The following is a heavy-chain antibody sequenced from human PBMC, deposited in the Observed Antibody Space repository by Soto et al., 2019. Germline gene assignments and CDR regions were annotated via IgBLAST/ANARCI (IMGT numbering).Heavy chain of an antibody. CDR1: GYSYTTFG. Sequence: QVQLVQSGAEVKKPGASVKVSCKPSGYSYTTFGISWVRQAPGQGLEWMGWMNSNSGKTDYAQKFQGRVTMITDTFTRTAYMDLRSLTSDDTAVYFCVRDRLTVTGTKCFDYWGQGTLVTVSS. D-gene: IGHD4-17*01. J-gene: IGHJ4*02. V-gene: IGHV1-18*01. CDR3: VRDRLTVTGTKCFDY. CDR2: MNSNSGKT.